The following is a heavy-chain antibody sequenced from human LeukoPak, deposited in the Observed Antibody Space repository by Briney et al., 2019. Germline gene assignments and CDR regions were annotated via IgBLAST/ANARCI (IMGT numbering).Heavy chain of an antibody. Sequence: GGSLRLSCAASGFTFSSYSMNWVRQAPGKGLEWVSYISSSSSTIYYADSVKGRFTISRDNAKNSLYLQMNSLRAEDTAVYYCARDRLWFGELSYYYYMDVWGKGTTVTISS. CDR1: GFTFSSYS. J-gene: IGHJ6*03. V-gene: IGHV3-48*01. CDR3: ARDRLWFGELSYYYYMDV. CDR2: ISSSSSTI. D-gene: IGHD3-10*01.